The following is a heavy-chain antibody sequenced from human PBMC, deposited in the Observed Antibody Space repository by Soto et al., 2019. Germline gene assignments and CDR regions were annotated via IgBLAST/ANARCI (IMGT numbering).Heavy chain of an antibody. J-gene: IGHJ4*02. D-gene: IGHD6-19*01. V-gene: IGHV3-30*18. CDR1: GCTFSDYA. Sequence: VQLVESGGGVVQPGRSLRLSCAASGCTFSDYAMHWVRQAPGKGLEWVAVVSDDGRNTHYADSVKGRFTISRDSSKNTVSLEMTSLRDEDTAVYYCAKGGRQWLVTCDFNYWGQGAMVTVSS. CDR2: VSDDGRNT. CDR3: AKGGRQWLVTCDFNY.